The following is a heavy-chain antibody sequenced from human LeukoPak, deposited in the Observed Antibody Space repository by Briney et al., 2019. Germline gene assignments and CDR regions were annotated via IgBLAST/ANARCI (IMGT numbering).Heavy chain of an antibody. CDR3: ANRIQRVDDY. D-gene: IGHD5-18*01. V-gene: IGHV3-23*01. CDR2: IGGSGGST. Sequence: PGGSLRLSCAASGFTFTSYAMSWVRQAPGKGLEWVSAIGGSGGSTYYADSVKGRFTISRDNSKNTLYLQMNSPRAEDTAVYYCANRIQRVDDYWGQGTLVTVSS. J-gene: IGHJ4*02. CDR1: GFTFTSYA.